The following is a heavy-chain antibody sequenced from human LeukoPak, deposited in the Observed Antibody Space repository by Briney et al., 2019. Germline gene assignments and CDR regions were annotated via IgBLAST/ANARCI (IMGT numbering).Heavy chain of an antibody. J-gene: IGHJ4*02. V-gene: IGHV4-59*01. CDR1: GGSISSYY. D-gene: IGHD3-22*01. CDR3: AREQGIYYYDSSGLDY. Sequence: SETLSLTCTVSGGSISSYYWSWIRQPPGKGLEWIGYIYYSGSTIYNPSLTRRVTISVDTSQNQFSRKLSSVTAAETAVYYCAREQGIYYYDSSGLDYWGQGTLVTVSS. CDR2: IYYSGST.